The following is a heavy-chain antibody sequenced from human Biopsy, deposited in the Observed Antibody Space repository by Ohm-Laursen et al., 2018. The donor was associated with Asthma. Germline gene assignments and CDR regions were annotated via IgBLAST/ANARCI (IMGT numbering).Heavy chain of an antibody. Sequence: GTLSLTWSGKTSSISGLYWSWVGQGGGQGMERMGYVYWTGSTNYNPSLKSRVTMSVDTSKNRMFLELTSVTAADTAIYYCVRAVRNEQWLAPFDYWGQGKPVTVSS. CDR3: VRAVRNEQWLAPFDY. D-gene: IGHD6-19*01. J-gene: IGHJ4*02. CDR1: TSSISGLY. V-gene: IGHV4-59*01. CDR2: VYWTGST.